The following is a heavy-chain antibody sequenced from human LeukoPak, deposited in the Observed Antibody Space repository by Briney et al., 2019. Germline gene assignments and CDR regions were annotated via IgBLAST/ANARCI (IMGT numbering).Heavy chain of an antibody. D-gene: IGHD2-21*02. Sequence: PSETLSLTCTVSGLSISSYYWSWLRQPPGKGLEWIGYIYTSGSTNYNPSLKSRVTISVDTSKNQFPLKLSSVTAADTAVYYCASLYCGGDCYSDYWGQGTLVTVSS. CDR3: ASLYCGGDCYSDY. J-gene: IGHJ4*02. CDR1: GLSISSYY. CDR2: IYTSGST. V-gene: IGHV4-4*09.